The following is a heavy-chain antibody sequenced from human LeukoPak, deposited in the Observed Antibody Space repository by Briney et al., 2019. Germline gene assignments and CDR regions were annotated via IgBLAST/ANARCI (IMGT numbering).Heavy chain of an antibody. Sequence: SETLSLTCTVSGGSISSYYWSWIRQPPGKGLEWIGYIYYSGSTNYNPSLKSRVTISVDTSKSQFSLKLSSVTAADTAVYYCARAPYEAFDYWGQGTLVTVSS. CDR1: GGSISSYY. V-gene: IGHV4-59*01. D-gene: IGHD3-3*01. CDR3: ARAPYEAFDY. CDR2: IYYSGST. J-gene: IGHJ4*02.